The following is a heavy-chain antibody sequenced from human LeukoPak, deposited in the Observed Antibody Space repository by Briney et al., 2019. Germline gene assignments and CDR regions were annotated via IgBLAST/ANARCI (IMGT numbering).Heavy chain of an antibody. CDR2: IYPGDFDT. J-gene: IGHJ4*02. CDR1: GYNFTSYW. D-gene: IGHD3-9*01. V-gene: IGHV5-51*01. CDR3: ARLLSTAWSPFNY. Sequence: GESLKISCNGSGYNFTSYWIGWVRQMPGKGLEWLGIIYPGDFDTRYSPSFQGQVTISADKSISTAYLQWTSLKASDTAMYYCARLLSTAWSPFNYWGQGTLVTVSS.